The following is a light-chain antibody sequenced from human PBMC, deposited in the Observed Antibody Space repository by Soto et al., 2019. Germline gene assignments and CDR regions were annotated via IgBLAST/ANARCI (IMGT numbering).Light chain of an antibody. Sequence: DIHMAQSPPSLSASVGDRVTITCRASHNIVTYLNWYQQKAGKAPSLLIYEASHLQSGVPFRFFGSDSRTDFTLTIDNLQHEDSSTYYCQQSHSTPPTLGPGTKLEIK. CDR1: HNIVTY. CDR2: EAS. V-gene: IGKV1-39*01. CDR3: QQSHSTPPT. J-gene: IGKJ2*01.